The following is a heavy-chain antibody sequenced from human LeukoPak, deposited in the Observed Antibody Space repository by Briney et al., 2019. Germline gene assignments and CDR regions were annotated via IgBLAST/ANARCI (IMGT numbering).Heavy chain of an antibody. V-gene: IGHV4-4*07. J-gene: IGHJ5*01. D-gene: IGHD2-21*01. CDR1: GASISTYF. CDR2: VYASATT. CDR3: AKTHCGGGSCDKFDS. Sequence: PSEALSLTCMDSGASISTYFWSWIRLPAGKRMEWIGRVYASATTYYNPSLRSRVTLSIDTSKNQFSLSLNSVTAADTAVYYCAKTHCGGGSCDKFDSWGQGILVTVSS.